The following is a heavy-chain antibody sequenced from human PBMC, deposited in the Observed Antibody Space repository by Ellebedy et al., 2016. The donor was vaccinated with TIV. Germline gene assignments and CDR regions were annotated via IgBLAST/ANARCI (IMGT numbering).Heavy chain of an antibody. Sequence: GGSLRLSXAASGFTFSSYWMSWVRQAPGKGLEWVSYISSSSSTIYYADSVKGRFTISRDNAKNSLYLQMNSLRDEDTAVYYCARVDPAAAFDAFDIWGQGTMVTVSS. V-gene: IGHV3-48*02. J-gene: IGHJ3*02. CDR1: GFTFSSYW. CDR3: ARVDPAAAFDAFDI. D-gene: IGHD6-13*01. CDR2: ISSSSSTI.